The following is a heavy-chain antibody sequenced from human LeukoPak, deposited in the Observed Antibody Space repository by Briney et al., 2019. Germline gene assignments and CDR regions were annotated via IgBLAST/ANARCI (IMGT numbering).Heavy chain of an antibody. CDR3: AKYSDSSGYYYNYFDY. J-gene: IGHJ4*02. V-gene: IGHV3-23*01. CDR1: GLTFSSYA. CDR2: ISGSGGST. D-gene: IGHD3-22*01. Sequence: GSLRLSCAASGLTFSSYAMSWVRQAPGKGLEWVSAISGSGGSTYYADSVKGRFTISRDNSKNTLYLQMNSLRAEDTAVYYCAKYSDSSGYYYNYFDYWGQGTLVTVSS.